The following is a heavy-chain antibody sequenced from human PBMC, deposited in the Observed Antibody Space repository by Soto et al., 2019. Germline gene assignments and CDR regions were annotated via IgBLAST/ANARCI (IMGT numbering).Heavy chain of an antibody. Sequence: SETLSLTCTVSGGSISSSSYYWGWIRQPPGKGLEWIGSIYYSGSTYYNPSLKSRVTISVDTSKNQFSLKLSSVTAADTAVYYCARRVITTVRGVILRKNNWFDPWGQGTLVTVSS. CDR1: GGSISSSSYY. CDR2: IYYSGST. CDR3: ARRVITTVRGVILRKNNWFDP. D-gene: IGHD3-10*01. J-gene: IGHJ5*02. V-gene: IGHV4-39*01.